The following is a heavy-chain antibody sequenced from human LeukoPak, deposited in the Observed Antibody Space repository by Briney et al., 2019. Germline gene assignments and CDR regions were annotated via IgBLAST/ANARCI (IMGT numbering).Heavy chain of an antibody. CDR1: GFTFSSYS. D-gene: IGHD3-3*01. V-gene: IGHV3-21*01. J-gene: IGHJ3*02. CDR3: ARQWFSTIFGVVTTHDAFDI. CDR2: IGSSSSYI. Sequence: GGSLRLSCAASGFTFSSYSMNWVRQAPGKGLEWVSSIGSSSSYIYYADSVKGRFTISRDNAKNSLYLQMNSLRAEDTAVYYCARQWFSTIFGVVTTHDAFDIWGQGTMVTVSS.